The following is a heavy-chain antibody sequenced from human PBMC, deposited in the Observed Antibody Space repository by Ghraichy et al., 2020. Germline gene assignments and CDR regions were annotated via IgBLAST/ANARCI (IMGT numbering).Heavy chain of an antibody. CDR2: IYSVGST. D-gene: IGHD3-9*01. Sequence: GGSLRLSCAASGFTVSSNYMSWVRQAPGKGLEWVSVIYSVGSTYYVDSVKGRFTISRDNSKNTLYLQMNSLRAGDTAVYYCARGSRQLRYFDWGRDAFHIWGQGTMVTVSS. V-gene: IGHV3-53*01. CDR1: GFTVSSNY. CDR3: ARGSRQLRYFDWGRDAFHI. J-gene: IGHJ3*02.